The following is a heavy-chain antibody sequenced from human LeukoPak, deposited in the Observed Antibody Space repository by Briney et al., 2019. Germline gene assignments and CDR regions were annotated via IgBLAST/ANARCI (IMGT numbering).Heavy chain of an antibody. CDR1: GFTFSSYG. CDR2: IWYDGSNK. Sequence: GGSLRLSCAASGFTFSSYGMHWVRQAPGKGLEWVAVIWYDGSNKYYADSVKGRFTISRDNSKNTLYLQMNSLRAEDTAVYYCAKIDAMSGTYFDYWGQGTLVTVSS. CDR3: AKIDAMSGTYFDY. V-gene: IGHV3-33*06. D-gene: IGHD1-26*01. J-gene: IGHJ4*02.